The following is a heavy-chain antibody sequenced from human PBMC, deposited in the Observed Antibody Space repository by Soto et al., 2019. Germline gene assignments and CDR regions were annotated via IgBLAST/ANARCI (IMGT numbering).Heavy chain of an antibody. V-gene: IGHV1-24*01. Sequence: GASVNVSCKVSGYTLTELSMHWVRQAPGKGLEWMGGFDPEDGETIYAQKFQGRVTMTEDTSTDTAYMELSSLRSEDTAVYYCATHLGINDYSKKYFQHWGQGTLVTVSS. CDR1: GYTLTELS. J-gene: IGHJ1*01. CDR3: ATHLGINDYSKKYFQH. D-gene: IGHD4-4*01. CDR2: FDPEDGET.